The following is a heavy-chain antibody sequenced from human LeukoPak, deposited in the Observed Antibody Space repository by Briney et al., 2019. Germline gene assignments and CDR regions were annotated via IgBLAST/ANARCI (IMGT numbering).Heavy chain of an antibody. V-gene: IGHV1-24*01. CDR2: FDPEDGET. CDR3: ATGGIAAPTNYYYYMDV. D-gene: IGHD6-13*01. Sequence: GASVKVSCKVSGYTLTELSMHWVRQAPGKGLEWMGGFDPEDGETIYAQKFQGRVTMTEDTSTDTAYMELSSLRSEDTAVYYCATGGIAAPTNYYYYMDVWGKGTTVTVSS. CDR1: GYTLTELS. J-gene: IGHJ6*03.